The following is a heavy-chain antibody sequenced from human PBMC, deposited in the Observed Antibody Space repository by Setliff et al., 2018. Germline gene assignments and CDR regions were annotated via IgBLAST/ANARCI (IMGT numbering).Heavy chain of an antibody. J-gene: IGHJ5*02. CDR1: GYSISSDYY. D-gene: IGHD2-15*01. Sequence: SETLSLTCDVSGYSISSDYYWGWIRQPPGRGLEWIGTIFYRGTTYYNLPLKSPVTISLDASKNQFSLTLTSVTAADTAIYYCARQRVVVGAPSWFDPWGQGTLVTVSS. CDR3: ARQRVVVGAPSWFDP. CDR2: IFYRGTT. V-gene: IGHV4-38-2*01.